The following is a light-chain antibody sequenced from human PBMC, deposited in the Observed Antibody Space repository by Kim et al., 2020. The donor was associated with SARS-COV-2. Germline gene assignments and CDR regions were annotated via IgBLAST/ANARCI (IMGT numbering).Light chain of an antibody. CDR2: AAS. J-gene: IGKJ4*01. CDR3: QQSYIIPLT. Sequence: ASVGDRVTITCRASQSISSDLNCYQQKPGKAPKLLIYAASTLQSGVASRFSGSGSGTDFTLTISSLQPEDFATYYCQQSYIIPLTFGEGTKVDIK. V-gene: IGKV1-39*01. CDR1: QSISSD.